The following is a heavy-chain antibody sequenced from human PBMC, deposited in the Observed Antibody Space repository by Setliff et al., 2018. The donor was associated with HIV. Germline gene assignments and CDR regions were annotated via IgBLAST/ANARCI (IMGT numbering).Heavy chain of an antibody. V-gene: IGHV1-2*06. CDR3: ASKVHCTNGVCLDAFDI. CDR1: GYTFTAYY. J-gene: IGHJ3*02. CDR2: INPNSGGT. D-gene: IGHD2-8*01. Sequence: ASVKGSCKASGYTFTAYYMHWVRQAPGQGLEWMGRINPNSGGTNYAQKSQGRVTMTRDTSISTAYMELSRLRSDDTAVYYCASKVHCTNGVCLDAFDIWGQGTMVTVSS.